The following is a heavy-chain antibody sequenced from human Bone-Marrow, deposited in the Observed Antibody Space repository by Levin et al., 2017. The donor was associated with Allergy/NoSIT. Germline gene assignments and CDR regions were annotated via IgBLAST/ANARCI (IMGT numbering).Heavy chain of an antibody. CDR2: IYYTGST. D-gene: IGHD3-22*01. CDR3: ARHSSGNYLRSRLDY. J-gene: IGHJ4*02. Sequence: PSETLSLTCTVSGGSISSYYWSWIWQPPGKGLEWIGYIYYTGSTNYNPSLKSRVTMSVDMSKNQFSLKLRSVTAADTAMYYCARHSSGNYLRSRLDYWGQGTLVTVSS. CDR1: GGSISSYY. V-gene: IGHV4-59*08.